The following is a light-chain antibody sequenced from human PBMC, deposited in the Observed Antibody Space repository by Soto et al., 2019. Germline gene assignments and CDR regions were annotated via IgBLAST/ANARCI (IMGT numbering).Light chain of an antibody. Sequence: EIVLTQSPGTLSLYPGERATLACRASQSVRSSYLAWYQQKPGQAPRLLIYGASTRATGIPDRFSGSGSGTYFTLTISRLEPEDLAVYYFQPDGGSPRFTFVPGTKVDSK. CDR2: GAS. CDR1: QSVRSSY. V-gene: IGKV3-20*01. CDR3: QPDGGSPRFT. J-gene: IGKJ3*01.